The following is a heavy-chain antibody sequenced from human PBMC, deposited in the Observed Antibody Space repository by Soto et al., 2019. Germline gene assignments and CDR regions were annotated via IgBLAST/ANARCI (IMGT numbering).Heavy chain of an antibody. D-gene: IGHD2-15*01. CDR2: INAGNGNT. CDR3: ARSCEDIVVVVAAPTDACFDY. J-gene: IGHJ4*02. V-gene: IGHV1-3*01. CDR1: GYTFTSYA. Sequence: QVQLVQSGVEVKKPGASVKVSCKASGYTFTSYAMHWVRQAPGQRLEWMGWINAGNGNTKYSQKFQGRVTITRDTSASTAYMELSSLRSEDTAVYYCARSCEDIVVVVAAPTDACFDYWGQGTLVTVSS.